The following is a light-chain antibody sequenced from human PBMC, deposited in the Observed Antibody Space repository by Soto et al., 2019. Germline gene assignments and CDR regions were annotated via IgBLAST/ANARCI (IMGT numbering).Light chain of an antibody. CDR1: ALPKQY. Sequence: SYELTQPPSVSVSPGQTARITCSVDALPKQYAYWYQQKPGQAPVLVIYKDSERPSGIPERFSGSSSGTTVTLTISGVQAEDEADYYCQSADSSGTYPVVFGGGTKVTVL. V-gene: IGLV3-25*02. CDR3: QSADSSGTYPVV. J-gene: IGLJ2*01. CDR2: KDS.